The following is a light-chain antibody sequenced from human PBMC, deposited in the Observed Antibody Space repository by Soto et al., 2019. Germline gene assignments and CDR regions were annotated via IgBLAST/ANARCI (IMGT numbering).Light chain of an antibody. CDR1: QTVDSRY. V-gene: IGKV3-20*01. CDR3: QQYDSTVWT. Sequence: MVLKQSPVTLSLSPGETATLSCRASQTVDSRYLAWYQQKRGQAATLLIYATSSRATGVPDRFSGGGSGPDFTLTIRRLEPEDFAVYYCQQYDSTVWTFGQGTRWIS. J-gene: IGKJ1*01. CDR2: ATS.